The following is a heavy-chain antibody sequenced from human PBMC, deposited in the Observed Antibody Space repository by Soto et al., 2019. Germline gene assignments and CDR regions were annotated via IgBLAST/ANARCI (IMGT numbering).Heavy chain of an antibody. CDR1: GASFSDYY. V-gene: IGHV4-34*01. CDR3: ARVVVSLGPDY. J-gene: IGHJ4*02. CDR2: INHSGGT. D-gene: IGHD7-27*01. Sequence: QVQLQQWGAGLLKPSETLSLTCAVYGASFSDYYWSWIRQPPGKGLEWIGEINHSGGTNYNPSLERRVTISVDTSKNQFSLTLSSVTAADTAVYYCARVVVSLGPDYWGQGTLVTVSS.